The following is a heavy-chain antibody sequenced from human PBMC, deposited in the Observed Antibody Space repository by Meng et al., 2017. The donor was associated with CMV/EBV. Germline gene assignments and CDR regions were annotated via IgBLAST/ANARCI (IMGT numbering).Heavy chain of an antibody. CDR1: GGSISSSSYY. CDR3: ARRYGSTNWFDP. V-gene: IGHV4-39*07. Sequence: DSGGSISSSSYYWGWIRQPPGKGLEWIGSIYYSGSTYYNPSLKSRVTISVDTSKNQFSLKLSSVTAADTAVYYCARRYGSTNWFDPWGQGTLVTVSS. CDR2: IYYSGST. D-gene: IGHD4-17*01. J-gene: IGHJ5*02.